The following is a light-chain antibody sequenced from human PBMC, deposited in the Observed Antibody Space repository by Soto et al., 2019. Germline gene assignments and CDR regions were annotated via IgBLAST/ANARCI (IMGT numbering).Light chain of an antibody. CDR3: QQYNSYPGT. CDR2: DAS. V-gene: IGKV1-5*01. J-gene: IGKJ1*01. Sequence: DVQMTQSPGALSASVGGACTGTFLASQSVSGWLAWYQQKPGEAPKLLIYDASSLESGVPSRFSGSGSGTEFTLTISSLQPDDFATYYCQQYNSYPGTFGQGTKVDIK. CDR1: QSVSGW.